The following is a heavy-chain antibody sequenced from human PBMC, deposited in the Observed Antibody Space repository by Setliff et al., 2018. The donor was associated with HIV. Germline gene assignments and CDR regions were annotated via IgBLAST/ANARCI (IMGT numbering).Heavy chain of an antibody. CDR1: GASITSGIYY. V-gene: IGHV4-61*02. CDR3: ARGFGSLDP. CDR2: VYSSGST. Sequence: SETLSLTCSVSGASITSGIYYWAWIRQPAGKGLEFIGRVYSSGSTNYNPSLKSRVTISLDTSKNRFSLNLRSVTAADTAVYYCARGFGSLDPWGKGTLVTVSS. D-gene: IGHD1-26*01. J-gene: IGHJ5*02.